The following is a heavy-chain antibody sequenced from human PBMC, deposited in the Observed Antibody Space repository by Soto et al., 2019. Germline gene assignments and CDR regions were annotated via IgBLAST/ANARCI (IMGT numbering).Heavy chain of an antibody. Sequence: SETLSLTCAVYGGSLSGYYWSWIRQPPGKGLEWIGEINHSGSTNYNPSLKSRVTISVDTSKNQFSLKLSSVTAADTAVYYCRNRGTYYYGMDVWGQGTTVTVSS. D-gene: IGHD3-16*01. CDR1: GGSLSGYY. V-gene: IGHV4-34*01. CDR3: RNRGTYYYGMDV. J-gene: IGHJ6*02. CDR2: INHSGST.